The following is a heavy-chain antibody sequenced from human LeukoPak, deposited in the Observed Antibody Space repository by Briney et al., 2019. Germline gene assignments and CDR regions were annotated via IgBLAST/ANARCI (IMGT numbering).Heavy chain of an antibody. V-gene: IGHV3-11*01. D-gene: IGHD6-25*01. CDR3: VREKAASAY. J-gene: IGHJ4*02. Sequence: EGSLRLSCAASGFTLSDYYMSWIRQAPGKGLEWVGYISNSGSTIYYADSVRGRFTISRDNAKNSLYLQMSSLRAEDTAVYYCVREKAASAYWGQGTLVTVSS. CDR1: GFTLSDYY. CDR2: ISNSGSTI.